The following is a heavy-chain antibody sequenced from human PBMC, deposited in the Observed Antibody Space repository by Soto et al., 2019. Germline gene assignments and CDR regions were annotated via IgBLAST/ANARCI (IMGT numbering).Heavy chain of an antibody. V-gene: IGHV4-31*03. J-gene: IGHJ5*02. CDR2: IYYSGRT. CDR3: ARGRYSSSSNWFDP. CDR1: GGSISSGGYY. Sequence: QVQLQESGPGLVKPSQTLSLTCTVSGGSISSGGYYWTWIRQHPGKGLEWIGYIYYSGRTYYNPSLKSRVTISVDTSKNQCSLKLSSVTAADTAVYYCARGRYSSSSNWFDPWGQGTLVTVSS. D-gene: IGHD6-6*01.